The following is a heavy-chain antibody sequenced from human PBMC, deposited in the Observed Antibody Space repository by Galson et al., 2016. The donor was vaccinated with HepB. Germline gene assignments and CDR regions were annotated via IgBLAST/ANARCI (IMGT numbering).Heavy chain of an antibody. CDR3: ARIMDCSGGRCYSWNYAFDI. V-gene: IGHV1-8*01. CDR2: MNPNSGNT. CDR1: GYTVTSYD. D-gene: IGHD2-15*01. Sequence: KVSCKAFGYTVTSYDISWVRQATGQGLEWMGWMNPNSGNTGYAQKFQGRVTMTRDSSISTAYMELSSLRSEDTAVYYCARIMDCSGGRCYSWNYAFDIWGQGTMVTVSS. J-gene: IGHJ3*02.